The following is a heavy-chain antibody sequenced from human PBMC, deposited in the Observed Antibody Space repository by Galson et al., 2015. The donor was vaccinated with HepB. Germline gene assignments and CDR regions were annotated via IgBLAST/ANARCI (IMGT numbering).Heavy chain of an antibody. J-gene: IGHJ4*02. Sequence: LEWMGGIIPIFGTANYAQKFQGRVTITADESTSTAYMELSSLRSEDTAVYYCARVLPRGSYAGGPFVYWGQGTLVTVSS. V-gene: IGHV1-69*01. CDR3: ARVLPRGSYAGGPFVY. D-gene: IGHD1-26*01. CDR2: IIPIFGTA.